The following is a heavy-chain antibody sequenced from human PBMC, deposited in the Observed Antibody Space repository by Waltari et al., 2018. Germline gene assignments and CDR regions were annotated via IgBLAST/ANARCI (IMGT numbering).Heavy chain of an antibody. CDR3: ARGGGFIVATIFRY. Sequence: QVQLVESGGGVVQPGRSLRLSCAASGFTFSSYAMHWVRQAPGKGLEWVAVISYDGSNKYYADSVKGRFTISRDNSKNTLYLQMNSLRAEDTAVYYCARGGGFIVATIFRYWGQGTLVTVSS. CDR2: ISYDGSNK. D-gene: IGHD5-12*01. J-gene: IGHJ4*02. CDR1: GFTFSSYA. V-gene: IGHV3-30-3*01.